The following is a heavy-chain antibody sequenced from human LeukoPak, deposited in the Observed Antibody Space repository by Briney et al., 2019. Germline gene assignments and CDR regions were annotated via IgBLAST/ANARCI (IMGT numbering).Heavy chain of an antibody. J-gene: IGHJ3*02. D-gene: IGHD6-19*01. V-gene: IGHV4-39*01. CDR3: ARTSPKAVDDAFDI. CDR2: ISYSGST. CDR1: GGSISSSSYY. Sequence: PSETLSLTCTISGGSISSSSYYWGWIRQPPGKGLEWIGSISYSGSTYYNPSLKSRVTISVDTSKNQFSLRLSSVTAADTAVYYCARTSPKAVDDAFDIWGQGTMVTVPS.